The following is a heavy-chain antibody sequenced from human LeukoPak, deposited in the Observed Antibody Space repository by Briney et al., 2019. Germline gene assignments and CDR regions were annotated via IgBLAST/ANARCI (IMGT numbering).Heavy chain of an antibody. V-gene: IGHV4-39*01. D-gene: IGHD3/OR15-3a*01. CDR3: ARQTGSGLFILP. CDR2: IYYSGNT. J-gene: IGHJ4*02. Sequence: SETLSLTCTVSGVSISSSNSYWGWIRQPPGKGLEWIGSIYYSGNTYYNASLKSQDSISIDTSKNQFSLKLTSVTAADTAVYYCARQTGSGLFILPGGQGTLVTVSS. CDR1: GVSISSSNSY.